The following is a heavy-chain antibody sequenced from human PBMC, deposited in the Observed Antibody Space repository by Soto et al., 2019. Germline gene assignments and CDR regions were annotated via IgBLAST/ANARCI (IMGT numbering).Heavy chain of an antibody. CDR3: ASSSLESLSKYLPLRYFDWLAIDD. D-gene: IGHD3-9*01. J-gene: IGHJ4*02. V-gene: IGHV1-69*13. CDR2: IIPIFGTA. Sequence: ASVKVSCKASGGTFSSYAISWVRQAPGQGLEWMGGIIPIFGTANYAQKFQGRVTITADESTSTAYMELSSLRSEDTAVYYCASSSLESLSKYLPLRYFDWLAIDDWGQRTLVTVSS. CDR1: GGTFSSYA.